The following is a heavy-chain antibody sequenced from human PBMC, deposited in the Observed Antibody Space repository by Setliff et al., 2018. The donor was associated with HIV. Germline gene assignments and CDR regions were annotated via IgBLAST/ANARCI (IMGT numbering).Heavy chain of an antibody. V-gene: IGHV1-18*01. CDR1: GYTFTSYG. D-gene: IGHD4-17*01. CDR2: ISAYNGNT. Sequence: ASVKVSCKASGYTFTSYGISWVRQAPGQGLEWMGWISAYNGNTNYAQKLQGRVTMTTDTSTSTAYMELRSLRSDDTAVYYCARGRGSYGDYPGEFDPWGQGTLVTVSS. CDR3: ARGRGSYGDYPGEFDP. J-gene: IGHJ5*02.